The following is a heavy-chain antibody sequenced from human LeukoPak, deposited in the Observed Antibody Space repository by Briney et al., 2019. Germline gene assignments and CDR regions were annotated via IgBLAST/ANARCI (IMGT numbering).Heavy chain of an antibody. J-gene: IGHJ4*02. CDR1: GGSISSYY. Sequence: PSETLSLTCTVSGGSISSYYWSWIRQPPGKGLEWIGYIYYSGSTNYNPSLKSRVTISVDTSKNQFSLKLSSVTAADTAVYYCARGEVAVAGSFDYWGQGTLVTVSS. CDR2: IYYSGST. CDR3: ARGEVAVAGSFDY. V-gene: IGHV4-59*01. D-gene: IGHD6-19*01.